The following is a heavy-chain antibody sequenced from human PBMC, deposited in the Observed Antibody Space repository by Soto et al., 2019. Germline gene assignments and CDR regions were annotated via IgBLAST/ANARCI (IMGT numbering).Heavy chain of an antibody. D-gene: IGHD6-19*01. V-gene: IGHV1-69*05. Sequence: QVQLVQSGAEVKKPGSSVKVSCKASVGTFSSYAISWVRQAPGQGLECMGGIIPIFGTTNYAQKFQGRVTTTSADSTSTAYRELSSLRSEPTAVYYWASSGARSGGYGGRMYFDYWGQGTLVTVSS. CDR2: IIPIFGTT. CDR3: ASSGARSGGYGGRMYFDY. J-gene: IGHJ4*02. CDR1: VGTFSSYA.